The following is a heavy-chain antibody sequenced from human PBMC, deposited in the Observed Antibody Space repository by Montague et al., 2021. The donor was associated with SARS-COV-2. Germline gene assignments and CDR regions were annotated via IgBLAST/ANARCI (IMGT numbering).Heavy chain of an antibody. J-gene: IGHJ6*02. CDR3: ARDWGQTYYDILTGRALSVDFANGMDV. Sequence: SETLSLTCAVFDGSFSDFYWSWIRQPPGKGLEWIGYIYYSGSTNYNPSLKSRVTISVDTSKNQFSLKLSSVTAADTAVYYCARDWGQTYYDILTGRALSVDFANGMDVWGQGTTVTVSS. V-gene: IGHV4-59*01. CDR1: DGSFSDFY. CDR2: IYYSGST. D-gene: IGHD3-9*01.